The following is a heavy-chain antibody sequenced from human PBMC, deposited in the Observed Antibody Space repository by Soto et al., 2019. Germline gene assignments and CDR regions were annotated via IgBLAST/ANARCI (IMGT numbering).Heavy chain of an antibody. Sequence: SGGSLRLSCAASGFTFSSYAMSWVRQAPGKGLEWVSAISGSGGSTYYADSVKGRFTISRDNSKNTLYLQMNSLRAEDTAVYYCAKDLGYDYYYYGMDVWGQGTTVTVS. D-gene: IGHD5-18*01. CDR3: AKDLGYDYYYYGMDV. CDR2: ISGSGGST. CDR1: GFTFSSYA. J-gene: IGHJ6*02. V-gene: IGHV3-23*01.